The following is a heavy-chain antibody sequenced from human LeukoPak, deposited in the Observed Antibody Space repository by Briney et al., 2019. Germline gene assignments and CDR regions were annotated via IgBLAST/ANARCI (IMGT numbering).Heavy chain of an antibody. CDR1: GGSISSYY. CDR2: IYDSGRT. D-gene: IGHD1-26*01. V-gene: IGHV4-59*01. Sequence: SETLSLTCTVSGGSISSYYWSWIRPPPGKGLEWIGCIYDSGRTNYNPSLESRVIISVDTSNNQFSLKLSSVTAADTAVYYCAKDRGSGSPYWGQGTLVTVSS. CDR3: AKDRGSGSPY. J-gene: IGHJ4*02.